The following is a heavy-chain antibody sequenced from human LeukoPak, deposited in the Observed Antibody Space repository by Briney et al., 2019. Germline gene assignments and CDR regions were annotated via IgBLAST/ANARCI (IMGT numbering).Heavy chain of an antibody. D-gene: IGHD3-10*01. Sequence: GGSLRLSCAASGFSVSTYEMNWVRQAPGKGLECVSYISSSGTTIPYADSVEGRFTISRDNAKNSLYLEMNSLRVEDTAVYYCARGRPEFFGSGTYLNDWGQGTLVTVSS. CDR2: ISSSGTTI. CDR3: ARGRPEFFGSGTYLND. V-gene: IGHV3-48*03. CDR1: GFSVSTYE. J-gene: IGHJ4*02.